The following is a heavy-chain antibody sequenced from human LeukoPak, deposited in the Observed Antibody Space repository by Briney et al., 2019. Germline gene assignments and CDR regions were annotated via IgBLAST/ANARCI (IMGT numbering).Heavy chain of an antibody. CDR2: ISSSSIYI. CDR3: ARGDSLRYFDWLSPFDY. CDR1: GFTFSSFS. J-gene: IGHJ4*02. V-gene: IGHV3-21*01. D-gene: IGHD3-9*01. Sequence: PGGSLRLSCAASGFTFSSFSLDWVRQTPGKGLEWVSSISSSSIYIYYADSVKGRFTISRDNAKNSLYLQMNSLRAEDTAVYYCARGDSLRYFDWLSPFDYWGQGTLVTVSS.